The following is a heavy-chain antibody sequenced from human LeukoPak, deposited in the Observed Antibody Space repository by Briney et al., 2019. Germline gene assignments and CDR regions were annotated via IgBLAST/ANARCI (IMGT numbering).Heavy chain of an antibody. J-gene: IGHJ6*04. CDR3: AELGITMIGGV. V-gene: IGHV3-21*01. CDR1: GFTFNTYI. D-gene: IGHD3-10*02. CDR2: IGTSTSYI. Sequence: GGSLRLSCAASGFTFNTYIMNWVRQTPGKGLEWVSSIGTSTSYIYYADSVKGRFTISRDNAKNSLYLEMNSLRAEDTAVYYCAELGITMIGGVWGKGTTVTISS.